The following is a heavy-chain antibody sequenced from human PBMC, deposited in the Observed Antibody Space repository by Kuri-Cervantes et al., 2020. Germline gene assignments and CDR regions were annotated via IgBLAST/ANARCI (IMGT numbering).Heavy chain of an antibody. CDR2: ISAYNGNT. D-gene: IGHD6-19*01. V-gene: IGHV1-18*01. CDR1: GYTFTSYG. CDR3: AISEGHAGSGFHLLSY. J-gene: IGHJ4*02. Sequence: ASVKVSCKASGYTFTSYGISWVRQAPGQGLEWMGWISAYNGNTNYAQKLQGRVTMTTDTSTSTAYMELRSLRSDDTAVYYCAISEGHAGSGFHLLSYWGQGTLVTVSS.